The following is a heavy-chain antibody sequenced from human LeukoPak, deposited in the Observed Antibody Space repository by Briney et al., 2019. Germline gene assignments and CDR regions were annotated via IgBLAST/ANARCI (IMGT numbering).Heavy chain of an antibody. CDR3: AKSPTFYGDYDAFHV. V-gene: IGHV5-51*01. J-gene: IGHJ3*01. D-gene: IGHD4-17*01. CDR1: GYSFNNYW. Sequence: GESLKISCKTSGYSFNNYWIGWVLQMPGKGLEWMGIIYPGDSETRYSPSFQGQVTISADKSISTAYLQWSSLTASDTAMYYCAKSPTFYGDYDAFHVWGQGTTVTVSS. CDR2: IYPGDSET.